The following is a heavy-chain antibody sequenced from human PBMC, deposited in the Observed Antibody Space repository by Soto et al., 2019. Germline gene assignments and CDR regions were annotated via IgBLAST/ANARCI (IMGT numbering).Heavy chain of an antibody. CDR2: INPNSGGT. CDR3: ARAAARHQNWFDP. CDR1: GYTFTCYY. J-gene: IGHJ5*02. V-gene: IGHV1-2*02. Sequence: GXSVKVSCKASGYTFTCYYMHWVRQAPGQGLEWMGWINPNSGGTNYAQKFQGRVTMTRDTSISTAYMELSSLRSEDTAVYYCARAAARHQNWFDPWGQGTLVTVSS. D-gene: IGHD6-6*01.